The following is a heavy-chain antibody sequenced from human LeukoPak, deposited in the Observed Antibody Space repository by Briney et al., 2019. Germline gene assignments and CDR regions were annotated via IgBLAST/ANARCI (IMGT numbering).Heavy chain of an antibody. CDR1: GFTVSSNY. CDR2: IYSGGST. D-gene: IGHD4-17*01. V-gene: IGHV3-53*01. J-gene: IGHJ4*01. Sequence: GGSLRLSCAASGFTVSSNYMSWVRQAPGKGLEWVSVIYSGGSTYYADSVKGRFTLSRDNSKNTLYLQMNSLRAEDTAVYYCARRRAEDYNDFVHFDYWGHGTLVTVSS. CDR3: ARRRAEDYNDFVHFDY.